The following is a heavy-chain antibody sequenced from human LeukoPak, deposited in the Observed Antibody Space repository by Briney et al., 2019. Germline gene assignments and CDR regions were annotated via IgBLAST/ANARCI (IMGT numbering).Heavy chain of an antibody. D-gene: IGHD3-22*01. CDR3: AREDTSGYLRGENYFDY. CDR1: GYTFTSYY. CDR2: INPSGGST. Sequence: ASVKVSCKASGYTFTSYYMHWVRQAPGQGLEWMGIINPSGGSTSYAQKFQGRVTMTRDMSTSTVYMELSSLRSEDTAVYYCAREDTSGYLRGENYFDYWGQGTLVTVSS. J-gene: IGHJ4*02. V-gene: IGHV1-46*01.